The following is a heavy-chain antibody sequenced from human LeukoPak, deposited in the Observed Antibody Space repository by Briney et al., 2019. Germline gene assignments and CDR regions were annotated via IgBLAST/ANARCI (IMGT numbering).Heavy chain of an antibody. CDR2: IYYSGST. Sequence: PSETLSLPCAISGSSISSGYYWGWIRQPPGKGLEWIGSIYYSGSTYYNPSLKSRVTISVDTSKNQFSLKLSSVTAADTAVYYCARRGTSYSSGWYGAFDIWGQGTMVTVSS. CDR3: ARRGTSYSSGWYGAFDI. J-gene: IGHJ3*02. V-gene: IGHV4-38-2*01. D-gene: IGHD6-19*01. CDR1: GSSISSGYY.